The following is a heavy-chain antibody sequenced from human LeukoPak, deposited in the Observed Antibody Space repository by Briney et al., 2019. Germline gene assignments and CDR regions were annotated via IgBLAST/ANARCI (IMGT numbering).Heavy chain of an antibody. CDR2: IYDSGST. CDR3: ARAMIHASFDY. CDR1: GGSIRSSYYY. V-gene: IGHV4-39*07. Sequence: PSETLSLTCTVSGGSIRSSYYYWGWIRQPPGKGLEWIGSIYDSGSTYYNPSLKSRVTISVDTSKNQFSLKLSSVTAADTAVYYCARAMIHASFDYWGQGTLVTVSS. J-gene: IGHJ4*02. D-gene: IGHD2-2*01.